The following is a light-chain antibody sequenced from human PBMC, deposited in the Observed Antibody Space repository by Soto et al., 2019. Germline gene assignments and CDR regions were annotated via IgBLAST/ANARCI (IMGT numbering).Light chain of an antibody. V-gene: IGLV2-14*01. CDR3: SSYTSSSTLVV. J-gene: IGLJ2*01. CDR2: EVS. CDR1: SSDVGGYNY. Sequence: QSALTQPASVSGSPGQSITISCTGTSSDVGGYNYVSWYQQNPGKAPKLMIYEVSNRPSGVSNRFSGSKSGNRASLTISGLQAEDEADYYCSSYTSSSTLVVFGGGTKLTVL.